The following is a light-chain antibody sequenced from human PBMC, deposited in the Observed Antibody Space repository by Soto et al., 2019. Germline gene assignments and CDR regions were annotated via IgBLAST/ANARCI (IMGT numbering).Light chain of an antibody. Sequence: EIVLTQSPATLSLSSGERATLSCRASQSVSSDFAWFQLKPGQAPRLLIYGASTRAPDVPDRFSGSGSGTEFTLTISSLQSEDFAVYYCQQYNNRPYTFGQGTRLEIK. J-gene: IGKJ5*01. CDR3: QQYNNRPYT. CDR2: GAS. CDR1: QSVSSD. V-gene: IGKV3-15*01.